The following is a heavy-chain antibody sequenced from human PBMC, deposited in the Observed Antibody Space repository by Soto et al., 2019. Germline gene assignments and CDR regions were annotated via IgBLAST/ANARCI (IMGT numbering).Heavy chain of an antibody. V-gene: IGHV1-69*12. CDR3: ARRYCSGGSCSPYGMDV. CDR2: IIPIFGTA. J-gene: IGHJ6*02. CDR1: GGTFSSYT. Sequence: QVQLVQSGAEVKKPGSSVKVSCKASGGTFSSYTISWVRQAPGQGLEWMGGIIPIFGTANYAQKFKGRVKITADEYTSTAYMELSSLRSEDTAVYYCARRYCSGGSCSPYGMDVWGQGTTVTVSS. D-gene: IGHD2-15*01.